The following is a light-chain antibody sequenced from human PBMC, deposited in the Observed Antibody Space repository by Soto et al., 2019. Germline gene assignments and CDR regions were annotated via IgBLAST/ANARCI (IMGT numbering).Light chain of an antibody. V-gene: IGKV3-15*01. J-gene: IGKJ1*01. Sequence: VLMTQSTATLSVSPGERATLSCRASQSIRTDLAWYQQKPGQAPSLLIFSASTRATGVPARFSGSGSGTEFTLTISSLQSEDFAVYYCPQYNKWRVTFGQVTKVDIK. CDR2: SAS. CDR1: QSIRTD. CDR3: PQYNKWRVT.